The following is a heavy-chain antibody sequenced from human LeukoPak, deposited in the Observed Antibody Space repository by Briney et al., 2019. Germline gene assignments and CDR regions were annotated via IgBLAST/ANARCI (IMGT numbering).Heavy chain of an antibody. D-gene: IGHD4-17*01. CDR1: GGSFSGYY. CDR3: ARHLREGDYPFYYYYYMDV. J-gene: IGHJ6*03. Sequence: SETLSLTCAVYGGSFSGYYWSWIRQPPGKGLEWIGEINHSGSTNYNPSLKSRVTISVDTSKNQFSLKLSSVTAADTAVYYCARHLREGDYPFYYYYYMDVWGKGTTVTISS. CDR2: INHSGST. V-gene: IGHV4-34*01.